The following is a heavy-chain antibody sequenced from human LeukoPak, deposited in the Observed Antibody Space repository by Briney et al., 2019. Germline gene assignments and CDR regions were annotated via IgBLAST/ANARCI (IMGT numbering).Heavy chain of an antibody. V-gene: IGHV3-23*01. CDR2: ISGSGSST. CDR3: AKGGEPYNWFDP. D-gene: IGHD1-14*01. CDR1: GFTFSSYG. Sequence: PTGGSLRLSCAASGFTFSSYGMSWVRQAPGKGLEWVSAISGSGSSTYYADSVQGRFSISRDNSKNTLYLQINSLRAEDTAVYYCAKGGEPYNWFDPWGQGTLVTVSS. J-gene: IGHJ5*02.